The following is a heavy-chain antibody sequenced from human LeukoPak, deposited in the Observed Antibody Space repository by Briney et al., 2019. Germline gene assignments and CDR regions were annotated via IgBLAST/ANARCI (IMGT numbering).Heavy chain of an antibody. J-gene: IGHJ4*02. Sequence: GGSLRLSCAASGFTFSGYWMSWVRQAPGKGLEWVANIKQDGSEKYYVDSVKGRFTISRDNAKNSLYLQMNSLRAEDTAVYYCARVQRLGDDLSLHRPCDYWGQGTVVTISS. CDR1: GFTFSGYW. CDR3: ARVQRLGDDLSLHRPCDY. CDR2: IKQDGSEK. V-gene: IGHV3-7*01. D-gene: IGHD3-16*01.